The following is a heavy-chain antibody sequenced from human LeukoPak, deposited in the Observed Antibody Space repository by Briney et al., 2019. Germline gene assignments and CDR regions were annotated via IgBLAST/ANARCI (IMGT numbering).Heavy chain of an antibody. Sequence: SETLSLTCTVSGGSFSTTSYYWGWIRQAPGKGLEWIGSIYYGGNTYYNPSLKSRATISVDTSKNQFSLKLSSVTAADTAVYYCARNYYDSSGYKYAFDYWGQGTLVTVSS. J-gene: IGHJ4*02. V-gene: IGHV4-39*07. CDR3: ARNYYDSSGYKYAFDY. D-gene: IGHD3-22*01. CDR2: IYYGGNT. CDR1: GGSFSTTSYY.